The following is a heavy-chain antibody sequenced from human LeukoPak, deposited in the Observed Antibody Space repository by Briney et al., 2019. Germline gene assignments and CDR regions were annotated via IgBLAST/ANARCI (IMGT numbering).Heavy chain of an antibody. CDR3: ARGDYDILTGQFDY. J-gene: IGHJ4*02. D-gene: IGHD3-9*01. CDR2: INWNGGST. V-gene: IGHV3-20*04. CDR1: GFTFDDYG. Sequence: GGSLRLSCAASGFTFDDYGMSWVRQAPGKGLEWVSGINWNGGSTGYADSVRGRFTISRDNAKNSLYLQMDSLRAEDTALYYCARGDYDILTGQFDYWGQGTLVTVSS.